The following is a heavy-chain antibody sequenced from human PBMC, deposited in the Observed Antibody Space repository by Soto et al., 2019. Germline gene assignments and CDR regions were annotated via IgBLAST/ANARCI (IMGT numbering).Heavy chain of an antibody. Sequence: GGSLRLSCAASGFTFSNYGMHWVRQAPGKGLEWVAVIWYDGSNEYYADSVKGRFTISRDNSKNTLYLQMNSLRAEDTAVYYCARDDIPGRAVAIYGMDIWGQGTTVTVSS. D-gene: IGHD6-19*01. CDR2: IWYDGSNE. CDR3: ARDDIPGRAVAIYGMDI. V-gene: IGHV3-33*01. J-gene: IGHJ6*02. CDR1: GFTFSNYG.